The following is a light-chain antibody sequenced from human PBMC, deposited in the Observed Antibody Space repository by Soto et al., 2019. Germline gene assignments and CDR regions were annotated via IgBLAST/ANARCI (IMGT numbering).Light chain of an antibody. CDR2: SAS. CDR1: QDISVY. Sequence: DIQMTQSPSSLSASVGDRVTITCRASQDISVYLAWYQQKPGKVPKLLIYSASTLQSGVPSRCSRSGSGTDFTLTISSLQPEGVATYFCQKFNTGPLTFGQGTRLEIK. CDR3: QKFNTGPLT. J-gene: IGKJ5*01. V-gene: IGKV1-27*01.